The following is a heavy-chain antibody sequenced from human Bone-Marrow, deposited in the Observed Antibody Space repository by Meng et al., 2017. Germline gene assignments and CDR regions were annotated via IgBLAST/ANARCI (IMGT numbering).Heavy chain of an antibody. Sequence: EVQLVESGGGLVQPGGPLGLSCAASGFTFSSYNMHWVRQTPGEGLVWVSRINTDASSTTYADSVKGRFTISRDDAKNTVYLQMNSLRAEDTAVYYCARDADWVIFDHWGQGALVTVSS. V-gene: IGHV3-74*03. D-gene: IGHD3-9*01. CDR2: INTDASST. J-gene: IGHJ4*02. CDR1: GFTFSSYN. CDR3: ARDADWVIFDH.